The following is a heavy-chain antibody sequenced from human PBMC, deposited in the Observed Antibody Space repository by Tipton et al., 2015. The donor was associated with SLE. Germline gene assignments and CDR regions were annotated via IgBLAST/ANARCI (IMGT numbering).Heavy chain of an antibody. J-gene: IGHJ4*02. D-gene: IGHD6-19*01. CDR1: GGSISSYY. CDR3: ARWAGHAVNVDY. CDR2: IYYSGST. Sequence: TLSLTCTVSGGSISSYYWSWIRQPPGKGLEWIGYIYYSGSTNYNPSLKSRVTISVDTSKNQFSLKLSSVTAADTAVYYCARWAGHAVNVDYWGQGTLVTVSS. V-gene: IGHV4-59*07.